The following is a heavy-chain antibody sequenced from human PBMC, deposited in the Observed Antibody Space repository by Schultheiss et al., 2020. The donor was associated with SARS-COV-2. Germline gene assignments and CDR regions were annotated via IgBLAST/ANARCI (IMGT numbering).Heavy chain of an antibody. V-gene: IGHV4-34*01. Sequence: SQTLSLTCAVYGGSFSGYYWSWIRQHPGKGLEWIGYIYYTGTTRNNPSLRSRITISLDTSKNQFSLKLSSVTAADTATYYCSCTRYYYHGLDVWGQGTTVTVSS. CDR1: GGSFSGYY. J-gene: IGHJ6*02. D-gene: IGHD2-2*01. CDR3: SCTRYYYHGLDV. CDR2: IYYTGTT.